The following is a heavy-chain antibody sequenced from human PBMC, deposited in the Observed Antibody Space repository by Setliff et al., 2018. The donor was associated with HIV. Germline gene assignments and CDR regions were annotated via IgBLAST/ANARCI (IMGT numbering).Heavy chain of an antibody. J-gene: IGHJ3*02. CDR3: ASTSRRLGDSSGNEGAFDI. V-gene: IGHV4-38-2*01. CDR2: IYHSGRT. CDR1: GYSLSSGYF. Sequence: SETLSLTCAVSGYSLSSGYFWGWIRQPPGKGLEWIGSIYHSGRTSYNPSLKSRVTISVDTSKNQFSLKLTSVTAADTAVYYCASTSRRLGDSSGNEGAFDIWGQGTMVTVSS. D-gene: IGHD3-22*01.